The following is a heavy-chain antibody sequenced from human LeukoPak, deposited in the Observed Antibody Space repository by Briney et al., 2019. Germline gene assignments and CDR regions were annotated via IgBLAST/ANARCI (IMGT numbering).Heavy chain of an antibody. CDR1: GGSISSGSYY. V-gene: IGHV4-61*02. CDR3: ARTRVGATFDY. D-gene: IGHD1-26*01. CDR2: IYTSGST. J-gene: IGHJ4*02. Sequence: SETLSLTCTVSGGSISSGSYYWSWSRQPAGKGLEWIGRIYTSGSTNYNPSLKRRVTISVDTSKNQFSLKLSSVTAADTAVYYCARTRVGATFDYWGQGTLVTVSS.